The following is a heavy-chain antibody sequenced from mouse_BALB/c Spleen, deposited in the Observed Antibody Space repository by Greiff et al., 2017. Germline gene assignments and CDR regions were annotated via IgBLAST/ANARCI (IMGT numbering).Heavy chain of an antibody. V-gene: IGHV4-1*02. Sequence: EVHLVESGGGLVQPGGSLKLSCAASGFDFSRYWMSWVRQAPGKGLEWIGEINPDSSTINYTPSLKDKFIISRDNAKNTLYLQMSKVRSEDTALCYCARVGAARATSFAYWGQGTLVTVSA. CDR3: ARVGAARATSFAY. CDR2: INPDSSTI. CDR1: GFDFSRYW. J-gene: IGHJ3*01. D-gene: IGHD3-1*01.